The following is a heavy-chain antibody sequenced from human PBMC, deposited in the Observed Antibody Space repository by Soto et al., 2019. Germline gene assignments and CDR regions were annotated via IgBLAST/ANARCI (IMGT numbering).Heavy chain of an antibody. J-gene: IGHJ5*02. V-gene: IGHV1-46*03. CDR3: ARVLSHGANWFDP. CDR2: INPSGGST. Sequence: QVQLVQSGAEVKKPGASVKVSCKASGYTFTSYYMHWVRQAPGQGLEWMGIINPSGGSTSYAQKVQGRVTMTKDPSTGTVYMAVSSLGSEDTAVDYWARVLSHGANWFDPWGQGTLVTVSS. CDR1: GYTFTSYY.